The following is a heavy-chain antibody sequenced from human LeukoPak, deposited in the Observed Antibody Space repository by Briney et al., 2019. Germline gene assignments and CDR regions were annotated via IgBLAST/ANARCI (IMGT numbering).Heavy chain of an antibody. CDR2: INPNSGGT. CDR3: ARFQLERLGYDYYFDY. CDR1: GYTFTGYY. V-gene: IGHV1-2*02. Sequence: ASVKVSCKASGYTFTGYYMHWVRQAPGQGLEWMGWINPNSGGTNYAQKFQGRVTITADKSTSTAYMELSSLRSEDTAVYYCARFQLERLGYDYYFDYWGQGTLVTVSS. D-gene: IGHD1-1*01. J-gene: IGHJ4*02.